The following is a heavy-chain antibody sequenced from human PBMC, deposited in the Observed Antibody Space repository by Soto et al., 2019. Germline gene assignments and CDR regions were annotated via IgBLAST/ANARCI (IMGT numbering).Heavy chain of an antibody. CDR3: ARVATGSYNWFDP. D-gene: IGHD1-26*01. J-gene: IGHJ5*02. CDR1: GFTFSSYW. Sequence: EVQLVESGGGLVQPGGSLRLSCAASGFTFSSYWMHWVRQAPGKGLVWVSRINRDGSTTTYADSVKGRFTISRDNAKNTLYLQMNNLRADDTAVYYCARVATGSYNWFDPWGQGTLVTVSS. V-gene: IGHV3-74*01. CDR2: INRDGSTT.